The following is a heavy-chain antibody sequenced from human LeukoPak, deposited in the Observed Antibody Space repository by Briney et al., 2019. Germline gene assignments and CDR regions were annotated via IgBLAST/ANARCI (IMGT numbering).Heavy chain of an antibody. D-gene: IGHD3-22*01. CDR1: GFTFSDYY. V-gene: IGHV3-11*06. Sequence: PGGSLRLSCAASGFTFSDYYMSWIRQAPGRGLEWVSYVSSSSYTNYADSVRGRFTISRDNAKDSLYLQMNGLRAEDTAVYYCARDWTYYYDSSGYYRAFVIWGQGTMVTVSS. CDR3: ARDWTYYYDSSGYYRAFVI. CDR2: VSSSSYT. J-gene: IGHJ3*02.